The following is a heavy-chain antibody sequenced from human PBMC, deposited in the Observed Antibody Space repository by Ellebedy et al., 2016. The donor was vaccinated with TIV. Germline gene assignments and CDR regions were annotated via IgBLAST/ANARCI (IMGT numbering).Heavy chain of an antibody. J-gene: IGHJ4*02. D-gene: IGHD4-17*01. CDR1: GFTFGDYA. V-gene: IGHV3-49*03. Sequence: GGSLRLXCTASGFTFGDYAMSWFRQAPGKGLEWVGFIRSKAYGGTTEYAASLKGRFTISRDDSKSIAYLQMNSLKTEDTAVYYCTRLNYGDYTFDYWGQGTLVTVSS. CDR2: IRSKAYGGTT. CDR3: TRLNYGDYTFDY.